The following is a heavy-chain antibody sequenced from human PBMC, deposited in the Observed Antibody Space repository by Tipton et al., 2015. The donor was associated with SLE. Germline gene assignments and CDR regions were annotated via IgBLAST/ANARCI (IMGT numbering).Heavy chain of an antibody. J-gene: IGHJ4*02. V-gene: IGHV3-33*06. CDR1: GFTFWTYG. Sequence: SLRLSCAASGFTFWTYGMHWVRQAPGKGLEWVAVVWYDGKNKDYADSVKGRFTISRDNSKNTLYLQMNSLRAEDTAVYYCAKGDWGDYWGQGTLVTVSS. D-gene: IGHD3/OR15-3a*01. CDR3: AKGDWGDY. CDR2: VWYDGKNK.